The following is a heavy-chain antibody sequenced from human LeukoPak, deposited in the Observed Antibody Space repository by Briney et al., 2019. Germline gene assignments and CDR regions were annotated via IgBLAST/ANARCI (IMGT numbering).Heavy chain of an antibody. D-gene: IGHD4/OR15-4a*01. J-gene: IGHJ5*02. Sequence: SQTLSLTCTVSGGSISSGGYYWSWIRQHPGKGLEWIGYIYYSGSTYYNPSLKSRVTISVDTSKNQFSLKLSSVTAADTAVYCCARDGGTNYPWFDPWGQGTLVTVSS. CDR3: ARDGGTNYPWFDP. CDR2: IYYSGST. V-gene: IGHV4-31*03. CDR1: GGSISSGGYY.